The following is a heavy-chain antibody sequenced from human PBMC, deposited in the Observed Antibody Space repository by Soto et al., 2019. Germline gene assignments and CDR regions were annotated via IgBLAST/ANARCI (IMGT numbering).Heavy chain of an antibody. D-gene: IGHD7-27*01. V-gene: IGHV3-33*01. CDR1: GFTFSSYG. Sequence: GGSLRLSCAASGFTFSSYGMHWVRQAPGKGLEWVAVIWYDGSNKYYADSVKGRFTISRDNSKNTLYLQMNSLRAEDTAVYYCARDLDWGSYAFDIWGQGTMVTVSS. CDR3: ARDLDWGSYAFDI. J-gene: IGHJ3*02. CDR2: IWYDGSNK.